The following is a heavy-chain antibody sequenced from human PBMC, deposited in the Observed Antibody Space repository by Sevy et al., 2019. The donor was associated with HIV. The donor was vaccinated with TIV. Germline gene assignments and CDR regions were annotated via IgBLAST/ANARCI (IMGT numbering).Heavy chain of an antibody. CDR1: GFTFSSYA. J-gene: IGHJ4*02. CDR2: ISYDGSNK. D-gene: IGHD2-21*02. Sequence: GGFLRLSCAASGFTFSSYAMHWVRQAPGKGLEWVAVISYDGSNKYYADSVKGRFTISRDNSKNTLYLQMNSLRAEDTAVYYCARAAYCGGDCYLYYFDYWGQGTLVTVSS. CDR3: ARAAYCGGDCYLYYFDY. V-gene: IGHV3-30-3*01.